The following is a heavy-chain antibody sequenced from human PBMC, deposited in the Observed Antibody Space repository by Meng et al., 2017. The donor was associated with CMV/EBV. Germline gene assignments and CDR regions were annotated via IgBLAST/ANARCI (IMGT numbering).Heavy chain of an antibody. D-gene: IGHD2-21*02. CDR1: SGSLSGYF. CDR3: ARGVTWNWYFDL. CDR2: INHSGTT. V-gene: IGHV4-34*01. Sequence: SETLSLICAVYSGSLSGYFWSWIRQPPGKGLEWIGEINHSGTTSYNPSLKSRVTISVDTSKNQFSLKLSSVTAADTAVYYCARGVTWNWYFDLWGRGTLVTVSS. J-gene: IGHJ2*01.